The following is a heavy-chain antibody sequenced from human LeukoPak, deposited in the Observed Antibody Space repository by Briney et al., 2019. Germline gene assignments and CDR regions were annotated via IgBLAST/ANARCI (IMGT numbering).Heavy chain of an antibody. J-gene: IGHJ5*02. CDR3: AREVHQFGPIHHRTNLNWFDP. CDR1: GGSVSSGSYY. D-gene: IGHD1-1*01. CDR2: IYYSEIT. Sequence: PSETLSLTCTVSGGSVSSGSYYWSWIRQPPGQELEWIGNIYYSEITNYNPSLKSRVTISVDTTKNQFLLKLSSVTAADTAVYYCAREVHQFGPIHHRTNLNWFDPWGQGTLVTVSS. V-gene: IGHV4-61*01.